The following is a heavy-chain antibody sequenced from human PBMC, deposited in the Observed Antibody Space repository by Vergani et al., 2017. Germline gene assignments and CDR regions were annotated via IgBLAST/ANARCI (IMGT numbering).Heavy chain of an antibody. J-gene: IGHJ6*03. CDR3: ARVNTETNGHLYYYYYMDV. CDR2: IDHTGRP. Sequence: QVQLQQWGGGLLKPSETLSLTCVVNGGSFTSYHWTWIRQSPGEGLEWVGDIDHTGRPDYNPSLKSRLTMSVDKSRNQLSLMLNSVTATDTAIYCCARVNTETNGHLYYYYYMDVWGQGTAVTVS. D-gene: IGHD4-11*01. CDR1: GGSFTSYH. V-gene: IGHV4-34*01.